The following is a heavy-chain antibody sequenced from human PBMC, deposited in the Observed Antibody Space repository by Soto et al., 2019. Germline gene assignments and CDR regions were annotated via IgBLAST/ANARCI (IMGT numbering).Heavy chain of an antibody. CDR1: GFTFSSYW. J-gene: IGHJ4*02. V-gene: IGHV3-74*01. Sequence: GGSLRLSCAASGFTFSSYWMHWVRQAPGKGLVWVSRINSDGSNKYYADSVKGRFTISRDNSKNTLYLQMNSLRAEDTAVYYCAKETYSGPLDYWGQGTLVTVSS. D-gene: IGHD2-15*01. CDR3: AKETYSGPLDY. CDR2: INSDGSNK.